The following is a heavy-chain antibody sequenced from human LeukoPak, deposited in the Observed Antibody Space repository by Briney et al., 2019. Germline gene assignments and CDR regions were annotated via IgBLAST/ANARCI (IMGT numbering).Heavy chain of an antibody. CDR1: GDTFSSYA. D-gene: IGHD3-22*01. J-gene: IGHJ3*02. V-gene: IGHV1-69*05. CDR2: IIPIFGTA. CDR3: AREIVVVRDAFDI. Sequence: ASVKVSCKAAGDTFSSYAISWVRQAPGQGLEWMGGIIPIFGTANYAQKFQGRVTITTDESTSTAYMELSSLRSEDTAVYYCAREIVVVRDAFDIWGQGTMVTVSS.